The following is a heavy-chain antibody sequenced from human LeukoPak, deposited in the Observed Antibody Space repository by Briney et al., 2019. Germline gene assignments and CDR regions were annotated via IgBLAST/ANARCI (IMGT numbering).Heavy chain of an antibody. CDR2: IIPIFGTA. D-gene: IGHD2-2*01. V-gene: IGHV1-69*05. CDR3: ARAGVVVPAARGYFDL. Sequence: SVKVSCKASGGTFSSYAISWVRQAPGQGLEWMGGIIPIFGTANYAQKFQGRVTITTDESTSTAYMELSSLRSEDTAVYYCARAGVVVPAARGYFDLWGRGTLDTVSS. CDR1: GGTFSSYA. J-gene: IGHJ2*01.